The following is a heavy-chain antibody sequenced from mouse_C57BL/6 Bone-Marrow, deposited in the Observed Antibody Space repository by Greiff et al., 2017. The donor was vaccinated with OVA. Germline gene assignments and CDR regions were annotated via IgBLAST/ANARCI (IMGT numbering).Heavy chain of an antibody. J-gene: IGHJ1*03. Sequence: VQLQQPGAELVKPGASVKMSCKASGYTFTSYWITWVTQRPGQGLEWIGDIYPGSGSTNYNEKFKSKATLTVDTSSSTAYMQLSSLTSEDSAVYYCAREGWTHWYFDVWGTGTTVTVSS. CDR1: GYTFTSYW. CDR3: AREGWTHWYFDV. CDR2: IYPGSGST. D-gene: IGHD1-1*02. V-gene: IGHV1-55*01.